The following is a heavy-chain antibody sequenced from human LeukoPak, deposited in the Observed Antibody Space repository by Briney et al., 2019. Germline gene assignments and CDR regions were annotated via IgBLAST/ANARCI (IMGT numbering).Heavy chain of an antibody. CDR1: GYTFTGYY. V-gene: IGHV1-2*02. CDR3: ARGVAASGY. D-gene: IGHD6-6*01. CDR2: INPNSGGT. Sequence: ASVKLSCKASGYTFTGYYMHWARHAPGQGLDWMGWINPNSGGTNYAQKFQGRVTMTRDTSISTAYMELSRLRSDDTAVYYCARGVAASGYWGQGTLVTVSS. J-gene: IGHJ4*02.